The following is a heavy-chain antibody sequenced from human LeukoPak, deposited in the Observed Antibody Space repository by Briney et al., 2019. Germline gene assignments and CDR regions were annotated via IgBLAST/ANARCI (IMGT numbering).Heavy chain of an antibody. D-gene: IGHD3-10*01. Sequence: GGSLRLSCAASGFTFSSYAMSWVRQAPWKGLEWVSAISGSGGSTYYADSVKGRFTISRDNSKNTLYLQMNSLRAEDTAVYYCAKVPTIYYYAFDIWGQGTMVTVSS. CDR3: AKVPTIYYYAFDI. CDR1: GFTFSSYA. V-gene: IGHV3-23*01. J-gene: IGHJ3*02. CDR2: ISGSGGST.